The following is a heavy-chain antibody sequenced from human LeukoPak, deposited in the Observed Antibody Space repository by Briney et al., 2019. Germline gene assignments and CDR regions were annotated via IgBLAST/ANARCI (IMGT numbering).Heavy chain of an antibody. CDR3: ARDLAAPYYYMDV. CDR1: GFTFSSYW. CDR2: IKQDGSEK. V-gene: IGHV3-7*01. J-gene: IGHJ6*03. D-gene: IGHD2-15*01. Sequence: GGSLRLSCAASGFTFSSYWMSWVRQAPGKGLEWVANIKQDGSEKYYVDSVKGRFTISRDNAKNSLYLQMNSLRAEDTAVYYCARDLAAPYYYMDVWGKGTTVTVSS.